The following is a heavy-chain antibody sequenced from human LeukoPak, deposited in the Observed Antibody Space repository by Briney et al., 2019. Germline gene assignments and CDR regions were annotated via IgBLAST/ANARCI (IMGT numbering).Heavy chain of an antibody. CDR1: GISIGDYA. J-gene: IGHJ5*02. CDR2: IRSKAYGGTT. V-gene: IGHV3-49*03. D-gene: IGHD3-16*01. CDR3: TKSRFYDYVWGGS. Sequence: QSGGSLRLSCTASGISIGDYAMSWFRQAPGKGLEWVSLIRSKAYGGTTEYAASVEGRFTISGDDSKSIAYLQMNSLKTEDTAVYYCTKSRFYDYVWGGSWGQGTLVTVSS.